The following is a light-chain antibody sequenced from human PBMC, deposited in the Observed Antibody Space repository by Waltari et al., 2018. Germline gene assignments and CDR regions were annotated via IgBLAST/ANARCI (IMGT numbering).Light chain of an antibody. CDR1: QSVSSN. J-gene: IGKJ4*01. V-gene: IGKV3-11*01. CDR2: DAS. Sequence: EIVLTQSPGTLSLSAGERATLSCRASQSVSSNLAWHQQKVGRAPRLLIYDASNRATDIPARFSGSGSGTDFTLTISSLEPEDFAVYYCQERTNWPRVTFGGGTKVEIK. CDR3: QERTNWPRVT.